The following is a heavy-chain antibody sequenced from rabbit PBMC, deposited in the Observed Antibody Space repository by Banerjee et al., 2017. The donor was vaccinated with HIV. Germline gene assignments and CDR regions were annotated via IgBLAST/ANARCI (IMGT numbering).Heavy chain of an antibody. CDR1: GFSFSSGYW. J-gene: IGHJ3*01. D-gene: IGHD2-1*01. CDR3: PRDSSRSIWCLDM. CDR2: ISTTSAKT. Sequence: QQQLEESGGGTVKPGASLTLTCKASGFSFSSGYWMSWVRQAPGKGLEWIAFISTTSAKTYYASWAKGRFTISKTSSSTVSRQMPDLTSSPTPSSSGPRDSSRSIWCLDMWGPGTLVTVS. V-gene: IGHV1S45*01.